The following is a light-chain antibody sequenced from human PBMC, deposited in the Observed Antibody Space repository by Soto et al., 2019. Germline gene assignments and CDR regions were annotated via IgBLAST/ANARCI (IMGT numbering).Light chain of an antibody. CDR2: GAS. V-gene: IGKV3-20*01. J-gene: IGKJ1*01. CDR1: QSVSSSY. Sequence: EIVFTQSPGTLSFSPGERATLSCRASQSVSSSYLAWYQQKPGQAPRLLIYGASSRATGIPDRFSGSGSGTDFTLTISRLEPEDFAVYYCQQYGSSRTFGQGTKV. CDR3: QQYGSSRT.